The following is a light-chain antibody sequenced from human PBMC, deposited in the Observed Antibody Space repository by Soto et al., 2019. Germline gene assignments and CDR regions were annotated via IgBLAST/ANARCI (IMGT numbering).Light chain of an antibody. Sequence: EIVLTQSPATLSLSPGERATLSCRASQSVSSYLAWYQQKPGQAPRLLIYAASNRATGIRARFSGSGSGTDFTLTISNLEPEDFAVYYCQQRGDLPYTFGQGTNLEIK. CDR1: QSVSSY. CDR2: AAS. CDR3: QQRGDLPYT. J-gene: IGKJ2*01. V-gene: IGKV3-11*01.